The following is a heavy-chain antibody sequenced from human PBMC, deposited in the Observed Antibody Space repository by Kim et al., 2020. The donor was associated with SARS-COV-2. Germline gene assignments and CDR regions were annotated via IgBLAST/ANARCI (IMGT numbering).Heavy chain of an antibody. CDR3: AKDQDIVVVPAAMRNYFDY. D-gene: IGHD2-2*01. V-gene: IGHV3-23*01. J-gene: IGHJ4*02. Sequence: GRFTISRDNSKNTLYLQMNSLRAEDTAVYYCAKDQDIVVVPAAMRNYFDYWGQGTLVTVSS.